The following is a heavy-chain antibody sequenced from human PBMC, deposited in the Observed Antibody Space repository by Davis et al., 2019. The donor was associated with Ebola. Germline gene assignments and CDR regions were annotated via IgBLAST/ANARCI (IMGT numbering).Heavy chain of an antibody. CDR3: TTGTAVTDIHAFNI. J-gene: IGHJ3*02. D-gene: IGHD6-19*01. Sequence: GESLKISCAASGFTGSNARMSWVRQAPGKGLEWLGRIKSKSDGGTTDSAAPVKGRFTISRDDSKNTVDLQVNSLKIEDTAVYYCTTGTAVTDIHAFNIWGQGTMVTVSS. V-gene: IGHV3-15*01. CDR2: IKSKSDGGTT. CDR1: GFTGSNAR.